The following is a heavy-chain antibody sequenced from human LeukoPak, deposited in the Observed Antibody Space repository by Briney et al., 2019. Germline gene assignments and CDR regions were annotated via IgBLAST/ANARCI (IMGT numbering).Heavy chain of an antibody. CDR1: GGSISSYY. V-gene: IGHV4-59*01. D-gene: IGHD2-15*01. CDR2: IYYSGST. CDR3: ARAPPLGYCSGGSCYSAFWDY. Sequence: KTSETLSLTCTVSGGSISSYYWSWIRQPLGKGLEWIGYIYYSGSTSYNPSLKSRVTISVDTSKNQFSLKLNSVTAADTAVYYCARAPPLGYCSGGSCYSAFWDYWGQGTLVTVSS. J-gene: IGHJ4*02.